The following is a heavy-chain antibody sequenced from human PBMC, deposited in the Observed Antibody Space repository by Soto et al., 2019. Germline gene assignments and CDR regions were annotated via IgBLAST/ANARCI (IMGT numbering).Heavy chain of an antibody. CDR3: ARVSGMDILTGYYPRFDY. Sequence: GGSLRLSCAASGFTFSSYSMNWVRQAPGKGLEWVSYISSSSSSIYYADSVKGRFTMSRDNAKNSLYLQMNSLRAEDMAVYYCARVSGMDILTGYYPRFDYWGQGTLVTVSS. CDR2: ISSSSSSI. J-gene: IGHJ4*02. V-gene: IGHV3-48*01. D-gene: IGHD3-9*01. CDR1: GFTFSSYS.